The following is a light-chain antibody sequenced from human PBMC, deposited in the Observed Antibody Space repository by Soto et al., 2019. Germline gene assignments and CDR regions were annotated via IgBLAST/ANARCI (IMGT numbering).Light chain of an antibody. CDR1: QSISSH. V-gene: IGKV1-39*01. CDR3: QQRYSTPIS. Sequence: EIRMTRSRSSLSASVGDTVTITCRASQSISSHLNWYQQKPGKAPNLLMYTASNLQSGVPSRFSGSGSGTDFTLTISSLKNEDFATYDCQQRYSTPISFGQGTRLEIK. J-gene: IGKJ5*01. CDR2: TAS.